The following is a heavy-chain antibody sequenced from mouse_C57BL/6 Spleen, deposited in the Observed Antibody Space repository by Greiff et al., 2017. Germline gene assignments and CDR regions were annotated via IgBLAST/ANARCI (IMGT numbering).Heavy chain of an antibody. Sequence: KLSCKATGFTFTGYWIEWVKQRPGHGLGWIGEILPGSGSTNYNEKFKGKATCTADTSSNTAYMQLTSLTTEDSAIYYGARSLDSSDGGIYALDYWGQGTSVTVSS. D-gene: IGHD3-2*02. J-gene: IGHJ4*01. V-gene: IGHV1-9*01. CDR2: ILPGSGST. CDR1: GFTFTGYW. CDR3: ARSLDSSDGGIYALDY.